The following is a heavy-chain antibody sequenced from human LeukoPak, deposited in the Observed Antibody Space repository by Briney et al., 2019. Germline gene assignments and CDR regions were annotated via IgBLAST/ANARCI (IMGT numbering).Heavy chain of an antibody. Sequence: GGSLRLSCAASGFTFSHYNMNWVRQAPGKGLEWVSSIISSSSYMYYADSVKGQFTISRDNSKNTLYLQMNSLRAEDTALYYCAKNLLSLWLIDNWGQGTLVTVSS. CDR3: AKNLLSLWLIDN. D-gene: IGHD2-21*01. J-gene: IGHJ4*02. V-gene: IGHV3-21*04. CDR1: GFTFSHYN. CDR2: IISSSSYM.